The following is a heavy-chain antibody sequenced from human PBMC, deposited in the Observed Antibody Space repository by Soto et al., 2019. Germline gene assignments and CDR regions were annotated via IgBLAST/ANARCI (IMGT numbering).Heavy chain of an antibody. CDR3: ARPIGALSTTDFTY. Sequence: MPGKGLEWMGFIYPSDSDTRYSPSFQGQVTISADKSISTAYLQWSSLKASDTAMYYCARPIGALSTTDFTYWGQGTLVTVS. J-gene: IGHJ4*02. CDR2: IYPSDSDT. D-gene: IGHD3-22*01. V-gene: IGHV5-51*01.